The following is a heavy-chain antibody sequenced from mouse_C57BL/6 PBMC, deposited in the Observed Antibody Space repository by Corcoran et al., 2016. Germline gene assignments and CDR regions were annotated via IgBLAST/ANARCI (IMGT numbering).Heavy chain of an antibody. Sequence: QVQLQQPGTELVKPGASVKLSCKASGYTFTSYWMHWVKQRPGQGLEWIGNINPSNGGTNYNEKFKSKATLTVDKSSSTAYMQLSSLTSEDSAVYYCARGSLYYDYDGGYWYFDVWGTGTTVTVSS. J-gene: IGHJ1*03. CDR1: GYTFTSYW. CDR3: ARGSLYYDYDGGYWYFDV. CDR2: INPSNGGT. D-gene: IGHD2-4*01. V-gene: IGHV1-53*01.